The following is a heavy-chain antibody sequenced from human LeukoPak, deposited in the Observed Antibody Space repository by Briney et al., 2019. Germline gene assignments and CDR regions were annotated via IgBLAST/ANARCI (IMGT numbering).Heavy chain of an antibody. J-gene: IGHJ4*02. CDR3: AKGYYFDILSGYSSLDS. Sequence: GGSLRLSCAASGFAASGFTFSTLGMHWVRQAPGKGLEWVAFIRYDGSNKYYADSVKGRFTISRDDSKNTLCLQMNSLRAEDTAAYYCAKGYYFDILSGYSSLDSWGQGTLVTVSS. CDR1: GFTFSTLG. V-gene: IGHV3-30*02. D-gene: IGHD3-9*01. CDR2: IRYDGSNK.